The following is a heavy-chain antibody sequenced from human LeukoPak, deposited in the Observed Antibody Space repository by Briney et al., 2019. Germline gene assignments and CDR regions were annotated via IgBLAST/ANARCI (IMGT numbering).Heavy chain of an antibody. V-gene: IGHV4-4*07. CDR2: IYTSGST. J-gene: IGHJ4*02. Sequence: SETLSLTCTVSGGSISSYYWSWIRQPAGKGLEWIGRIYTSGSTNYNPSLKSRVTMSVDTSKNQFSLKLSSVTAADTAVYYCASRGMVRGVLSPFDYWGQGTLVTVSS. CDR3: ASRGMVRGVLSPFDY. CDR1: GGSISSYY. D-gene: IGHD3-10*01.